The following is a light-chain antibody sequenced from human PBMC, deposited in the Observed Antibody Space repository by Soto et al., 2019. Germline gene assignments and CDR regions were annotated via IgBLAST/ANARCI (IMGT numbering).Light chain of an antibody. Sequence: EIVLTQSPGTLSLSPGEIATLSCRTSQSVSNNYLAWYQQKPGQAPRLLIYGASSRATGISDRFSGSGSGTDFTLSISRLEPEDFAVYYCQQYSRLWTFGQGTKVEIK. CDR2: GAS. V-gene: IGKV3-20*01. J-gene: IGKJ1*01. CDR1: QSVSNNY. CDR3: QQYSRLWT.